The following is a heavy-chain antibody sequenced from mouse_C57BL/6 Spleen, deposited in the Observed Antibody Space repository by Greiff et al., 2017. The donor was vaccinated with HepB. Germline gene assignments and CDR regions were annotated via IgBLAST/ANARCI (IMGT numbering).Heavy chain of an antibody. J-gene: IGHJ3*01. CDR1: GFNIKDDY. CDR3: TTTRAAY. CDR2: IDPENGDT. D-gene: IGHD6-1*01. V-gene: IGHV14-4*01. Sequence: VQLQQSGAELVRPGASVKLSCTASGFNIKDDYMHWVKQRPEQGLEWIGWIDPENGDTEYASKFQGKATITADTSSNTAYLQLSSLTSEVTAVYYCTTTRAAYWGQGTLVTVSA.